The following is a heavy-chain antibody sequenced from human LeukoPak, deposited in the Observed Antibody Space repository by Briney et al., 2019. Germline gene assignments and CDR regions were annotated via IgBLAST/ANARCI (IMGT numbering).Heavy chain of an antibody. Sequence: GASVKVSCKASGFTFTSSAVQWVRQARGQRLEWIGWIVVGSGNTNYAQKFQERVTITRDMSTSTAYMELSSLRSEDTAVYYCAAIYDFWSGYYPRANQELDYWGQGTLVTVSS. V-gene: IGHV1-58*01. D-gene: IGHD3-3*01. CDR3: AAIYDFWSGYYPRANQELDY. CDR1: GFTFTSSA. J-gene: IGHJ4*02. CDR2: IVVGSGNT.